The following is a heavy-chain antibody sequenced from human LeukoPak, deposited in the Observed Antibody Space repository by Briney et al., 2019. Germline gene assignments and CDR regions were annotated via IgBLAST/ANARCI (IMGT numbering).Heavy chain of an antibody. D-gene: IGHD3-22*01. Sequence: GGSLRLSCAASGFTFSDYYMSWVRQAPGKGLEWVSYISSSGSTIYYADSVKGRFTISRDNAKNSLYLKMNSLRAEATAVYYCARAGGYYDSSGYFHWGQGTLVTVSS. V-gene: IGHV3-11*01. CDR2: ISSSGSTI. CDR1: GFTFSDYY. J-gene: IGHJ4*02. CDR3: ARAGGYYDSSGYFH.